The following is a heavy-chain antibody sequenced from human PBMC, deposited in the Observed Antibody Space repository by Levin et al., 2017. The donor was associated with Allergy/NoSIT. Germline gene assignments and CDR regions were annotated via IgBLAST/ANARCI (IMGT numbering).Heavy chain of an antibody. V-gene: IGHV3-11*01. CDR2: ISSSGSTI. Sequence: GESLKISCAASGFTFSDYYMSWIRQAPGKGLEWVSYISSSGSTIYYADSVKGRFTISRDNAKNSLYLQMNSLRAEDTAVYYCARDPSDIVVVTALDYWGQGTLVTVSS. J-gene: IGHJ4*02. CDR3: ARDPSDIVVVTALDY. CDR1: GFTFSDYY. D-gene: IGHD2-21*02.